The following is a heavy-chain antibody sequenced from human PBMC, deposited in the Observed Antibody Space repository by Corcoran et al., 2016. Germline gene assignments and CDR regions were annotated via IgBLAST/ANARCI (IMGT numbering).Heavy chain of an antibody. V-gene: IGHV4-34*01. D-gene: IGHD3-9*01. CDR2: INHSGST. Sequence: QQQQWGAGLLKPSETLSLTCAVYGGSFSGYYWSWIRQPPGKGLEWIGEINHSGSTNYNPSLKSRVTISVDTSKNQFSLKLSSVTAADTAVYYCARLHYDMDFDDWGQGTLVTVSS. CDR1: GGSFSGYY. CDR3: ARLHYDMDFDD. J-gene: IGHJ4*02.